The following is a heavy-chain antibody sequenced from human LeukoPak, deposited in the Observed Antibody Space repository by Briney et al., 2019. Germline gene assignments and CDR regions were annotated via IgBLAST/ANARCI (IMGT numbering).Heavy chain of an antibody. J-gene: IGHJ5*02. V-gene: IGHV3-23*01. CDR2: ISGNGGST. CDR1: GFTFSSYA. CDR3: AKSPFWSGFIDWFDP. D-gene: IGHD3-3*01. Sequence: GGSLRLSCAASGFTFSSYAMSWVRQAPGKGLEWVSAISGNGGSTYYADSVKGRFTISRDNSKNTLYLQMNSLRAEDTAVYYCAKSPFWSGFIDWFDPWGQGTLVTVSS.